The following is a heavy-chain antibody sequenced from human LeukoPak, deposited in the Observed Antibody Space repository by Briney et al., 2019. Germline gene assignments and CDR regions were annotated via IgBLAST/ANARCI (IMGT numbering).Heavy chain of an antibody. CDR3: ARGMVRGVKDY. CDR2: ISAYNGNT. D-gene: IGHD3-10*01. J-gene: IGHJ4*02. V-gene: IGHV1-18*01. Sequence: AASVKISCKASGYTLTSYGISWVRQAPGQGLEWMGWISAYNGNTNYAQKLQGRVTMTTDTSTSTAYMELRSLRSDDTAVYYCARGMVRGVKDYWGQGTLVTVSS. CDR1: GYTLTSYG.